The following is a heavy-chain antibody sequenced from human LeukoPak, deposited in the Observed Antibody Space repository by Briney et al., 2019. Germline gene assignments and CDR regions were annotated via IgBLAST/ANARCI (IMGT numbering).Heavy chain of an antibody. V-gene: IGHV3-64D*09. CDR3: VKDDDVAH. J-gene: IGHJ1*01. CDR1: GFTFSSYA. CDR2: ISSNGGST. Sequence: GGSLRLSCSASGFTFSSYAMHWVRQAPGKGLECVSAISSNGGSTYYADSVKGRFTISRDNSKNTLYLQMSSLRAEDTAVYYCVKDDDVAHWGQGTLVTVSS. D-gene: IGHD2-15*01.